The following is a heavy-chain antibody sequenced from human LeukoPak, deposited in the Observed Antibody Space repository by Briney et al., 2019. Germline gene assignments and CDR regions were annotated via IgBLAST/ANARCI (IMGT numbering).Heavy chain of an antibody. Sequence: GGSLRLSCAASGFTFRSYWMHWVRQAPGMGLVWLSRINGDGTITSYADSVKGRFTISRDNAKNSLYLQMNSLRAEDTAMYYCARKTYSSGCFDYWGQGTLVTVSS. CDR1: GFTFRSYW. CDR3: ARKTYSSGCFDY. V-gene: IGHV3-74*01. J-gene: IGHJ4*02. CDR2: INGDGTIT. D-gene: IGHD6-19*01.